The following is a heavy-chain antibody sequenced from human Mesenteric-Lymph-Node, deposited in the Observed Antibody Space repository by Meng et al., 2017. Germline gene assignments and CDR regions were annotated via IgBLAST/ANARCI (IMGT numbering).Heavy chain of an antibody. V-gene: IGHV6-1*01. CDR3: AREWTDGYNFDN. Sequence: AHPTHNGSLPPHPAPTLSHPCAALGDIVPSNAAAWNWFRQSPSRGLEVLGRIYYRSNWYSNYAVSVESRITINPDTSKNQFSLQLKSVTPEDTAVYYCAREWTDGYNFDNWGQGDLVTVSS. CDR1: GDIVPSNAAA. CDR2: IYYRSNWYS. J-gene: IGHJ4*02. D-gene: IGHD5-24*01.